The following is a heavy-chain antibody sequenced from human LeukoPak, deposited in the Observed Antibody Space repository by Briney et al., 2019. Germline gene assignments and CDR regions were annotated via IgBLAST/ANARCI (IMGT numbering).Heavy chain of an antibody. CDR2: MNPNSGNT. D-gene: IGHD6-19*01. J-gene: IGHJ4*02. CDR3: ARGTYSSGWYDY. CDR1: GYTFTSYD. Sequence: ASVKVSCKASGYTFTSYDINWVRQATGQGLEWMGWMNPNSGNTGYAQKFQGRVTMTRDTSISTAYMELSRLRSDDTAVYYCARGTYSSGWYDYWGQGTLVTVSS. V-gene: IGHV1-8*01.